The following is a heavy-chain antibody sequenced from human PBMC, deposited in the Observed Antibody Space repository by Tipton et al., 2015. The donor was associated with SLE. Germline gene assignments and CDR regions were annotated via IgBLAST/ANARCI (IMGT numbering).Heavy chain of an antibody. D-gene: IGHD2-15*01. CDR2: VYFSGTT. J-gene: IGHJ5*02. CDR3: ARGGDIVVVVADGGWFDP. V-gene: IGHV4-59*12. CDR1: GGSITNYY. Sequence: TLSLTCTVSGGSITNYYWSWIRQPPGKGLEWIGYVYFSGTTNYNPSLMSRVTISVDTSKNQFSLKLSSVTAADTAVYYCARGGDIVVVVADGGWFDPWGQGTLVTVSS.